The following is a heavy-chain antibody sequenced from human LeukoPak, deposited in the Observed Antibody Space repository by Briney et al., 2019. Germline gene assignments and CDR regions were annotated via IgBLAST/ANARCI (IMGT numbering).Heavy chain of an antibody. Sequence: GGSLRLSCAASGFTFRGSAMHWVRQASGKGLEWVGRIRSKANSYATAYAASVKGRFTISRDDSKNTAYLQMNSLKTEDTAVYYCTRKIGYDFWSGYSVESYYFDYWGQGTLVTVSS. D-gene: IGHD3-3*01. J-gene: IGHJ4*02. CDR3: TRKIGYDFWSGYSVESYYFDY. V-gene: IGHV3-73*01. CDR2: IRSKANSYAT. CDR1: GFTFRGSA.